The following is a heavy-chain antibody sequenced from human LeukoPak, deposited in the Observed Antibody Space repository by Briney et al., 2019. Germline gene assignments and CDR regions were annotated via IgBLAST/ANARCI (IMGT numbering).Heavy chain of an antibody. V-gene: IGHV1-69*05. D-gene: IGHD2-21*02. CDR1: GGTFSSYA. J-gene: IGHJ3*02. CDR2: IIPIFGTA. CDR3: ARESEVGVLAYCGGDCSLGAFDI. Sequence: AASVKVSCKASGGTFSSYAISWVRQAPGQGLEWMGGIIPIFGTANYAQKFQGRVTITTDESTSTAYMELSSLRSEDTAVYYCARESEVGVLAYCGGDCSLGAFDIWGQGTMVTVSS.